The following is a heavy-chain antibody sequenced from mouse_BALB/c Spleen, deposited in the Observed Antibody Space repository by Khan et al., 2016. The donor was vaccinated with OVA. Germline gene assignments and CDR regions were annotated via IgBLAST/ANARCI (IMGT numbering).Heavy chain of an antibody. CDR3: ARKTGSDFDY. V-gene: IGHV1-20*02. CDR1: GYSFTGYF. D-gene: IGHD1-1*01. Sequence: VQLQQSGPELVKPGASVKISCKASGYSFTGYFMNWVMQSHGKSLEWIGRINPHIGETFYNQKFKDKATLTVDESSTTAHMELRSLSSEDSAVYYCARKTGSDFDYWSQGTTLTVSS. J-gene: IGHJ2*01. CDR2: INPHIGET.